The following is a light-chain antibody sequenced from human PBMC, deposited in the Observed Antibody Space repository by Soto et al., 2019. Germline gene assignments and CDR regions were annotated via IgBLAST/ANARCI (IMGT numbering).Light chain of an antibody. CDR2: QVT. Sequence: QSALTQPPSASGSPGQSVTISCTGTSSDVGAFNFVSWYQQHSSKAPKLMIYQVTKRPSGVPDRFSASKSGNTAYLTVPGLEAEDEAGYYCSSKAVNSVYVFGTGPKVTVL. CDR3: SSKAVNSVYV. V-gene: IGLV2-8*01. J-gene: IGLJ1*01. CDR1: SSDVGAFNF.